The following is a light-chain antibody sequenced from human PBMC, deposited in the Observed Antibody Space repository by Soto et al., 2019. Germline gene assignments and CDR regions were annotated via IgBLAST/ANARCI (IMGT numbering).Light chain of an antibody. CDR1: SSDIGGYNS. CDR2: EVN. V-gene: IGLV2-8*01. J-gene: IGLJ2*01. CDR3: SSHAGSINVV. Sequence: QSVLTQPPSASGSPGQSVTISCTGTSSDIGGYNSVSWYQQHPGKAPKLMIYEVNKRPSGVPDRFSGSRSGNTASLTVSGLQAEDEADYYCSSHAGSINVVFGGGTQLTVL.